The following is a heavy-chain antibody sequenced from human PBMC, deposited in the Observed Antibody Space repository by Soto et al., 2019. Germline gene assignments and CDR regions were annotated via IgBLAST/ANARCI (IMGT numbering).Heavy chain of an antibody. J-gene: IGHJ6*02. D-gene: IGHD6-13*01. Sequence: SETLSLTCTVSGGSIDYYRWSWIRQPPGKGLEWIGDISDSGSTNYNLSLRSRVTILVDTSKNQFPLKLNSVTAADTAVYYCARDSTSWFPYYGVDVWGQGTTVTVSS. V-gene: IGHV4-59*01. CDR3: ARDSTSWFPYYGVDV. CDR2: ISDSGST. CDR1: GGSIDYYR.